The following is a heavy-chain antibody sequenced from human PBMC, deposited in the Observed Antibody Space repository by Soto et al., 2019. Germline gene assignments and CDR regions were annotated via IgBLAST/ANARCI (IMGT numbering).Heavy chain of an antibody. V-gene: IGHV4-30-4*01. CDR3: ARGVTGTNYFDY. Sequence: SETLSLTCTVSGGSISSGDYYWSWIRQPPGKCLEWIGYIYYSGSTFYNPSLKNRVTIXXXTXXXXXSLXLXXVTXADTAVYYCARGVTGTNYFDYWGQGILVTVSS. D-gene: IGHD1-7*01. CDR2: IYYSGST. J-gene: IGHJ4*02. CDR1: GGSISSGDYY.